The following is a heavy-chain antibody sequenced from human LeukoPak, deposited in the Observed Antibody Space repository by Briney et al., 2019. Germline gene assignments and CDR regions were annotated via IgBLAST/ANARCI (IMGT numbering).Heavy chain of an antibody. CDR3: ATVSAGAFYYFDQ. D-gene: IGHD3-10*01. J-gene: IGHJ4*02. CDR2: IRAYNGNT. CDR1: GYTFTSYG. V-gene: IGHV1-18*01. Sequence: ASVKVSCKASGYTFTSYGVSCVRQSPGQLLKWRGWIRAYNGNTYYAQKLQGRVTITTDTSTSTAYMELRSLRSDDTAVYYCATVSAGAFYYFDQWGQGTLVTVSS.